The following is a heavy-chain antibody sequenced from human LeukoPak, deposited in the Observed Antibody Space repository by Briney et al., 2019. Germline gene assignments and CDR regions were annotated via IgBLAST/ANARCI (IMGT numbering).Heavy chain of an antibody. CDR1: GGPFSEYY. D-gene: IGHD6-6*01. V-gene: IGHV4-34*01. J-gene: IGHJ4*02. CDR2: ISQSGSI. CDR3: ARGDSSSPEFQFDY. Sequence: SETLSLTCALYGGPFSEYYWIWIRQSPGKGLEWIAEISQSGSINYNPSLKSRVTISVEASKKQFSLKMSSVTDADTAMYYCARGDSSSPEFQFDYWGQGTLVTVSS.